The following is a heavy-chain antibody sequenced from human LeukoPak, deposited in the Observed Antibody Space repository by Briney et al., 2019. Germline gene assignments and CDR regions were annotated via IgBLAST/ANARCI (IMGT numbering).Heavy chain of an antibody. V-gene: IGHV3-66*01. CDR2: IYSGGNT. J-gene: IGHJ5*02. D-gene: IGHD4-17*01. Sequence: QSGGSLRLSCAASGFTFTNAYMKWVRQAPGKGLEWVSLIYSGGNTYYADSVKDRFTISRDNSKNTLYLQMNGLRAEDTAVYYCARDYRDFHWFDLWGQGTRVTVSS. CDR3: ARDYRDFHWFDL. CDR1: GFTFTNAY.